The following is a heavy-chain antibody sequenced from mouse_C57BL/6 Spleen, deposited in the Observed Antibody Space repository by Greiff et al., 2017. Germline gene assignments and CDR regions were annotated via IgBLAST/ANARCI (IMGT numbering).Heavy chain of an antibody. V-gene: IGHV1-15*01. Sequence: QVHVKQSGAELVRPGASVTLSCKASGYTFTDYEMHWVKQTPVHGLEWIGAIDPETGGTAYNQKFKGKAILTADKSSSTAYMELRSLTSEDSAVYYCTRRGNYGLWYFDVWGTGTTVTVSS. D-gene: IGHD2-1*01. CDR3: TRRGNYGLWYFDV. CDR2: IDPETGGT. J-gene: IGHJ1*03. CDR1: GYTFTDYE.